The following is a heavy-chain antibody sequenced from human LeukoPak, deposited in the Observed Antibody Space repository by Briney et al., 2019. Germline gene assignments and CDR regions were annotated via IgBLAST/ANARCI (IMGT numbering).Heavy chain of an antibody. D-gene: IGHD6-19*01. CDR1: GFTFSSYA. V-gene: IGHV3-23*01. CDR3: AKTTTGYSSGRFPGWPVDY. Sequence: GGSLRLSCAASGFTFSSYAMYWVRQAPGKGLEWVSGIFGSGGSTHYADSVKGRSTISRDNSKNTVYLQMNSLRAEDTAVYYCAKTTTGYSSGRFPGWPVDYWGQGILVTVSS. J-gene: IGHJ4*02. CDR2: IFGSGGST.